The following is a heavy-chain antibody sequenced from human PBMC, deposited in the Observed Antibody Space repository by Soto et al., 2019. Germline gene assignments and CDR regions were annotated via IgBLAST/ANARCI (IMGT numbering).Heavy chain of an antibody. CDR3: AKDTRAGRGSALDY. CDR1: GFTFSSYG. Sequence: QVQLVESGGGVVQPGRSLRLSCAASGFTFSSYGMHWVRQAPGKGLEWVAVISYDGSNKYYAHSVKGRFTISRDNSKNTLELQMNSLRAEDTAVYYCAKDTRAGRGSALDYWGQGTLVTVSS. D-gene: IGHD1-26*01. J-gene: IGHJ4*02. CDR2: ISYDGSNK. V-gene: IGHV3-30*18.